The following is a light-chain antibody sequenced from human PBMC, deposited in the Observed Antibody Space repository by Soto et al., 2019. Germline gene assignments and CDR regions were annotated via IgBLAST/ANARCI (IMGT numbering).Light chain of an antibody. CDR2: GNS. J-gene: IGLJ2*01. CDR3: QSYDSSLSGVV. Sequence: QSVLTQPPSVSGAPGQRVTISCTGSSCNIGAGYDVHWYQQLPGTAPKLLIYGNSNRPSGVPDRFSGSKSGTSASLAITGLQAEDEADYYCQSYDSSLSGVVFGVGTKLTVL. V-gene: IGLV1-40*01. CDR1: SCNIGAGYD.